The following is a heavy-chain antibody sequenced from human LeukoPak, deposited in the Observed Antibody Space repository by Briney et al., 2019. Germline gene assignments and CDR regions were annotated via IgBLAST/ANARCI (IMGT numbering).Heavy chain of an antibody. V-gene: IGHV3-30-3*01. Sequence: HPGRSLRLSCAASGFTFSSYAMHWVRQAPGKGLEWVAVISYDGSNKYYADSVKGRFTISRDNSKNTLYLQMNSLRAEDTAVYYRARGVGYYDYVDYWGQGTLVTVSS. CDR1: GFTFSSYA. CDR2: ISYDGSNK. D-gene: IGHD3-22*01. J-gene: IGHJ4*02. CDR3: ARGVGYYDYVDY.